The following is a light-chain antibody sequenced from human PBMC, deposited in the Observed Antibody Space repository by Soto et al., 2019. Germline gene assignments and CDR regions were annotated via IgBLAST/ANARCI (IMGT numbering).Light chain of an antibody. CDR3: QQDNNRWT. J-gene: IGKJ1*01. V-gene: IGKV3-15*01. CDR2: CAS. CDR1: QSVSSS. Sequence: EIVMTQSPATLSVSPGERATLSCRASQSVSSSLAWYQQKPGQPPRLLIYCASTKATGIPARCSSSGSTTEFTLTSSSLQAEVFPVYYCQQDNNRWTFGLGTKVEVK.